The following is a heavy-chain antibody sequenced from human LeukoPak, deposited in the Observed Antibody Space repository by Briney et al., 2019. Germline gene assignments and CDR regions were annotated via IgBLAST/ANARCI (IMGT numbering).Heavy chain of an antibody. V-gene: IGHV3-23*01. CDR1: GFTFSSYA. D-gene: IGHD2-2*01. CDR3: AKVVVPPYYYYYYMDV. J-gene: IGHJ6*03. CDR2: ISGSGGST. Sequence: PGGSLRLSCAASGFTFSSYAMSWVRQAPGKGLEWVSAISGSGGSTYYADSVKGRFTISRDNSKNTLYLQMNSLRAEETAVYYCAKVVVPPYYYYYYMDVWGKGTTVTVSS.